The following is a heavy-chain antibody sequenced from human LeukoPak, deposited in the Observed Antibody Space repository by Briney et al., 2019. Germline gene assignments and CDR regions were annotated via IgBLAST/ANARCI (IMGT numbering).Heavy chain of an antibody. J-gene: IGHJ4*02. Sequence: PSETLSLTCTVSGGSISSYYWSWIRQPPPKGLEWIGYVYFSESTNYNPSLKSPVTISVDTSKNQFCLKLSSVTAADTAVYYCARVRSSGEPHLDFGGQGTLVTVSS. CDR2: VYFSEST. CDR3: ARVRSSGEPHLDF. CDR1: GGSISSYY. V-gene: IGHV4-59*01. D-gene: IGHD3-10*01.